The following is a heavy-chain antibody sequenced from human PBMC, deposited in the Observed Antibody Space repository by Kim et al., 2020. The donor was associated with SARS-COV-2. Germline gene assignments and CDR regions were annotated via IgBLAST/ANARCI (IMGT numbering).Heavy chain of an antibody. CDR1: GFTFGDHA. V-gene: IGHV3-9*01. CDR2: INWNSGSV. D-gene: IGHD3-3*01. J-gene: IGHJ5*01. Sequence: GGSLRLSCAASGFTFGDHAMHWVRQTPGKGLEWVSGINWNSGSVAYADSVRGRFTISRDNAKNSLFLQMNSLRPEDSALYYCAKDGDYDFWSDSRRFDPWGQGVLVTVSS. CDR3: AKDGDYDFWSDSRRFDP.